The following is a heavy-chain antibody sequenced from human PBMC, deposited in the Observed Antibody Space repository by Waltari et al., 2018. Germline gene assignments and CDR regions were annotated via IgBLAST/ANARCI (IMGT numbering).Heavy chain of an antibody. V-gene: IGHV1-2*02. CDR2: INPNRGGT. J-gene: IGHJ4*02. Sequence: QVLLVQSGAEVKKPGASVKVSCKASGYSFTGYYLHWVRQAPGQGLEWMGWINPNRGGTSYAQICQGRVTMTRETSISTAYMELSRLTSDDTAVYYCAVSYTGWYGDLDYWGQGTLVTVSS. CDR3: AVSYTGWYGDLDY. CDR1: GYSFTGYY. D-gene: IGHD6-19*01.